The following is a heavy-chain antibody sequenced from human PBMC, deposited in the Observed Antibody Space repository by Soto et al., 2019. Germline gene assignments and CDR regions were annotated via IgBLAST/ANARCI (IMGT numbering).Heavy chain of an antibody. CDR2: IWYDGSNK. CDR3: ARENYDILTGYHSDTVGDYYYGMDV. J-gene: IGHJ6*02. D-gene: IGHD3-9*01. Sequence: QVQLVESGGGVVQPGRSLRLSCAASGFTFSSYGMHWVRQAPGKGLEWVAVIWYDGSNKYYADSVKGRFTISRDNSKNTLYLQMNSLRAEDTAVYYCARENYDILTGYHSDTVGDYYYGMDVWGQGTTVTVSS. V-gene: IGHV3-33*01. CDR1: GFTFSSYG.